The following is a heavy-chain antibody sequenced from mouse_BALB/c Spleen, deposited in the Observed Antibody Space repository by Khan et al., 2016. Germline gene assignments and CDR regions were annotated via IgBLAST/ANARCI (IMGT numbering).Heavy chain of an antibody. Sequence: QVQLQQSGAELMKPGASVKISCKATGYTFSNYWIEWVKQRPGHGLEWIGDILPGSGNSNSNENFKGKATFTADTSSNTAYMQLSSLKSEDSAYYFCARAWDSMDDWGQGTSVTVAS. CDR1: GYTFSNYW. D-gene: IGHD4-1*01. CDR2: ILPGSGNS. V-gene: IGHV1-9*01. J-gene: IGHJ4*01. CDR3: ARAWDSMDD.